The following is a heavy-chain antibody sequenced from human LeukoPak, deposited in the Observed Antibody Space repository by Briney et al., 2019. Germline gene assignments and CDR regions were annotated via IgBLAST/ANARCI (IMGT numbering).Heavy chain of an antibody. J-gene: IGHJ4*02. Sequence: SETLSLTCAVYGGSFSGYYWSWVRQPPGKGLEWIGEINHSGSTNYNPSLKSRVTISVDTSKNQFSLKLSSVTAADTAVYYCARGRFRIMTHWGQGTLVTVSS. V-gene: IGHV4-34*01. CDR3: ARGRFRIMTH. CDR2: INHSGST. CDR1: GGSFSGYY. D-gene: IGHD3-16*01.